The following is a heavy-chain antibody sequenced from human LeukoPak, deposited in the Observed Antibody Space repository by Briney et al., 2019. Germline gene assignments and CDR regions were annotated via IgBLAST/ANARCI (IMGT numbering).Heavy chain of an antibody. V-gene: IGHV1-8*03. CDR1: GYTFTSYD. Sequence: GASVKVSCKASGYTFTSYDINWVRQATGQGLEWMGWMNPNSDNTVYAQKFQGRVTITRNTSISTAYMELSSLRSEDTAVYYCARASHRYCSGGSCCSGDWGQGTLVTVSS. CDR3: ARASHRYCSGGSCCSGD. CDR2: MNPNSDNT. D-gene: IGHD2-15*01. J-gene: IGHJ4*02.